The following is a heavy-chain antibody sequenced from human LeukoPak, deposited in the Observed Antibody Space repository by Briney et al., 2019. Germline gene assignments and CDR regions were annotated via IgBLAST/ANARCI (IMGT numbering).Heavy chain of an antibody. CDR3: AKDLRVSVLLWFGQRPDNWFDP. J-gene: IGHJ5*02. Sequence: GGSLRLSCAASGFTFSSYAMSWVRQAPGKGLEWVSAISGSGGSTYYADSVKGRFTISRDNSKNTLYLQVNSLRAEDTAVYYCAKDLRVSVLLWFGQRPDNWFDPWGQGTLVTVSS. V-gene: IGHV3-23*01. CDR2: ISGSGGST. D-gene: IGHD3-10*01. CDR1: GFTFSSYA.